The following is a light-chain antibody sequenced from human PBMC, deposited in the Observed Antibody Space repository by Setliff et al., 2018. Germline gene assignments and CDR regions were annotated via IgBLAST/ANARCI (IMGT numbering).Light chain of an antibody. V-gene: IGLV2-8*01. CDR2: EVS. Sequence: ALTQPPSASGSPGQSVAISCTGTSSDVGGYNYVSRYQQHPGKAPKLMIYEVSKRPSGVPDRFSGSKSGNTASLTVSGLQAEDEADYYCSSYAGNYIYVFGSGTKV. CDR3: SSYAGNYIYV. J-gene: IGLJ1*01. CDR1: SSDVGGYNY.